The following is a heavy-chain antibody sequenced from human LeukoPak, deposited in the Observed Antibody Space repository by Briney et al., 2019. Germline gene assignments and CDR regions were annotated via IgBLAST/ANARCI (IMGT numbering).Heavy chain of an antibody. CDR1: GYTFTSYG. CDR3: ARAEEGYYDFWSGYMGDYYMDV. D-gene: IGHD3-3*01. Sequence: GASVKVSCKASGYTFTSYGISWVRQAPGQGLEWMGWISACNGNTNYAQKLQGRVTMTTDTSTSTAYMELRSLRSDDTAVYYCARAEEGYYDFWSGYMGDYYMDVWGKGTTVTVSS. J-gene: IGHJ6*03. V-gene: IGHV1-18*01. CDR2: ISACNGNT.